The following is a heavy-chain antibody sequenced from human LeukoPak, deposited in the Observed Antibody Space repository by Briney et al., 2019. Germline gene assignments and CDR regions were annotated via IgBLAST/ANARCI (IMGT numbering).Heavy chain of an antibody. J-gene: IGHJ4*02. V-gene: IGHV3-15*01. D-gene: IGHD1-26*01. Sequence: GGSLRLSCAASGFTLSNAWMSWVRQAPGKGLEGVGRIKSKTDGGTTDFAAPVKGRFTISRDDSKNTLYLQMNSLKTEDTAVYYCTTVGGLGNYFIDHWGQGALVTVSS. CDR1: GFTLSNAW. CDR2: IKSKTDGGTT. CDR3: TTVGGLGNYFIDH.